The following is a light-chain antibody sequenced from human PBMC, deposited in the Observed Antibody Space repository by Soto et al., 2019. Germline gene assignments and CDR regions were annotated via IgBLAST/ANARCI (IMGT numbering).Light chain of an antibody. J-gene: IGLJ3*02. CDR1: SSDVGSYNL. V-gene: IGLV2-23*01. Sequence: QSALPQPASVSGSPGQSITISCTGTSSDVGSYNLVSWYQQHPGKAPKLMIYEGSTRPSGVSNRFSGSKSGNTASLTISGLQAEDEADYYCCSYAGSSTPWVFGGGTQLTVL. CDR3: CSYAGSSTPWV. CDR2: EGS.